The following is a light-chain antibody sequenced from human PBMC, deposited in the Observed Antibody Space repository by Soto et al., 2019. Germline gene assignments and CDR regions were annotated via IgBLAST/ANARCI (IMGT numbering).Light chain of an antibody. Sequence: EVVVTQSPATLSLSPGERASLSCRTSQNVNSNLAWYQQKTGQAPRLLIYAASTRAAGIPARFSGSGSATEFTLTISSLQSEDFAVYYCQQYDDWPPWTFGQGTKVESK. CDR2: AAS. V-gene: IGKV3D-15*01. J-gene: IGKJ1*01. CDR3: QQYDDWPPWT. CDR1: QNVNSN.